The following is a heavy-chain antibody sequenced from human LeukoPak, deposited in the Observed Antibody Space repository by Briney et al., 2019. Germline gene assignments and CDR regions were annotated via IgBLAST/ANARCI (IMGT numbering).Heavy chain of an antibody. Sequence: PGGSLRLSCAASGFTFSSYSMNWVRQAPGKGLEWVSSISSSSSYIYYADSVKGRFTISRDNAKNSLYLQMNSLRAEDTAVYYCARVPPYDGSGYPIDYWGQGTLVTVSS. CDR2: ISSSSSYI. D-gene: IGHD3-22*01. CDR1: GFTFSSYS. J-gene: IGHJ4*02. V-gene: IGHV3-21*01. CDR3: ARVPPYDGSGYPIDY.